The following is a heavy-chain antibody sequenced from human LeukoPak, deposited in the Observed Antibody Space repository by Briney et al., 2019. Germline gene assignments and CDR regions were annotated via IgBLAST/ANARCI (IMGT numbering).Heavy chain of an antibody. D-gene: IGHD3-3*01. CDR3: ARAPYERTIFGVANVYYMDV. J-gene: IGHJ6*03. V-gene: IGHV1-69*05. Sequence: ASVKVSCKASGGTFSSYAISWVRQAPGQGLEWMGGIIPIFGTANYAQKFQGRVTITTDESTSTAYMELSSLRSEDTAVYYCARAPYERTIFGVANVYYMDVWGKGTTVTVSS. CDR1: GGTFSSYA. CDR2: IIPIFGTA.